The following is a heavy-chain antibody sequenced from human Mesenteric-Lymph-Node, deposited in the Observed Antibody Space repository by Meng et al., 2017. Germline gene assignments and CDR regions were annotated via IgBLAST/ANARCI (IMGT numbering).Heavy chain of an antibody. J-gene: IGHJ3*02. CDR1: GGTFSSYA. V-gene: IGHV1-69*05. CDR3: ARDRVGGYSSGWYQGGDAFDI. Sequence: SVKVSCKASGGTFSSYAISWVRQAPGQGLEWMGGIIPIFGTANYAQKFQGRVTITTDDSTSTAYMELSSLRSEDTAVYYCARDRVGGYSSGWYQGGDAFDIWGQGTMVTVSS. CDR2: IIPIFGTA. D-gene: IGHD6-19*01.